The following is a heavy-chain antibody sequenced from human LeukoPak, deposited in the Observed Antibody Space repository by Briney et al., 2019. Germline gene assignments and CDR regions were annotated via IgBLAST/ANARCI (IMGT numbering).Heavy chain of an antibody. CDR1: GFTFSSYG. D-gene: IGHD6-13*01. V-gene: IGHV3-30*18. J-gene: IGHJ4*02. CDR3: AESSSWYKSAYFDY. CDR2: ISYDGSNK. Sequence: PGGSLRLSCAASGFTFSSYGMHWVRQAPGKGLEWVAVISYDGSNKYYADSVKGRFTISRDNSKNTLYLQMNSLRAEDTAVYYCAESSSWYKSAYFDYWGQGTLVTVSS.